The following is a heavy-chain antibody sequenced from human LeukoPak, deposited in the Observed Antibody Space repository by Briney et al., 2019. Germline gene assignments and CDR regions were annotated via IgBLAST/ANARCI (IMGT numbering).Heavy chain of an antibody. J-gene: IGHJ4*02. Sequence: GGPLRLSCAASGFTFSNFDMNWVRQAPGKGLEWLSYISSSGNTIYYADSVRGRFTISRDNAKNSLYLQINRLRADDTAVYYCARVVVVPAAQFDYWGQGTPVTVSS. CDR1: GFTFSNFD. V-gene: IGHV3-48*03. CDR3: ARVVVVPAAQFDY. D-gene: IGHD2-2*01. CDR2: ISSSGNTI.